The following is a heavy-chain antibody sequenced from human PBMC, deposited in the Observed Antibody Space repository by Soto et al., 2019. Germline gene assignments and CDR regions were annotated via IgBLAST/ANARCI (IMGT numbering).Heavy chain of an antibody. CDR1: VVSVSSGSYY. CDR3: AKDGTGGPPYYFDY. D-gene: IGHD2-8*02. CDR2: IYYSGST. Sequence: SLTCTVSVVSVSSGSYYWSWIRQPPGNGLEWIGYIYYSGSTNYNPSLKSRFTISRDNSKNTLYLQMNSLRAEDTAVYYCAKDGTGGPPYYFDYWGQGTLVTVSS. V-gene: IGHV4-61*01. J-gene: IGHJ4*02.